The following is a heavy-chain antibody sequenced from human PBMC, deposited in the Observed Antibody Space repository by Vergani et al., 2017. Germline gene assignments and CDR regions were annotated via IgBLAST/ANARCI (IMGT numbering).Heavy chain of an antibody. CDR1: GYTFTSYG. D-gene: IGHD3-3*01. V-gene: IGHV1-18*01. CDR3: ARGTYYDFWSGYSGHRDWFDP. CDR2: ISAYNGNT. Sequence: QVQLVQSGAAVKKPGASVTVSCKASGYTFTSYGISWVRQAPGQGLEWMGWISAYNGNTNYAQKLQGRVTMTTDTSTSTAYMELRSLRSDDTAVYYCARGTYYDFWSGYSGHRDWFDPWGQGTLVTVSS. J-gene: IGHJ5*02.